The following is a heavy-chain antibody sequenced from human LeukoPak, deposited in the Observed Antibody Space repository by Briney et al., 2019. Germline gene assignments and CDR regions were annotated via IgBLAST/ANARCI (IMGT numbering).Heavy chain of an antibody. V-gene: IGHV1-2*02. J-gene: IGHJ4*02. CDR1: GYTFTGYY. CDR3: ARETHQGLPVAIDY. CDR2: INPNSGAT. D-gene: IGHD2-2*01. Sequence: EASVKVSCKASGYTFTGYYMHWVRQAPGQGLEWMGWINPNSGATNYAQKFQGRVTMTRDTSISTAYMELSRLRSDDTAVYYCARETHQGLPVAIDYWGRGTLVSVSS.